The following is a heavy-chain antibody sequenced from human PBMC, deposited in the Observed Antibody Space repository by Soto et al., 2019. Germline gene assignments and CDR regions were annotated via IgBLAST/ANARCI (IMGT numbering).Heavy chain of an antibody. CDR2: ISTGGSSI. D-gene: IGHD1-26*01. CDR3: ARERGGLSGADV. V-gene: IGHV3-48*03. Sequence: GGSLRLSCAGSGFTLSNYEMNRVRQAPGKGLEWVSYISTGGSSIYYADSVKGRFTIARDNGKNSVYLQMSSLRAEDTATYYCARERGGLSGADVWGQGTTVTVSS. J-gene: IGHJ6*02. CDR1: GFTLSNYE.